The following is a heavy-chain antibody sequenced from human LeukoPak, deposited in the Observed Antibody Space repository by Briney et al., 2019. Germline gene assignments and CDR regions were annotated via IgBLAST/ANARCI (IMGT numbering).Heavy chain of an antibody. D-gene: IGHD3-22*01. Sequence: GGSLRLSCEASGFSIRTYYMSWVRQVPGKGLEWVAVIYSGGTIRYADSVKGRFTFSRDNFKDTLNLQMNSLRADDTAVYYCVRAVHHNFYSDSSGYYGDAFDVWGQGTVVTVSS. J-gene: IGHJ3*01. CDR2: IYSGGTI. CDR3: VRAVHHNFYSDSSGYYGDAFDV. V-gene: IGHV3-53*01. CDR1: GFSIRTYY.